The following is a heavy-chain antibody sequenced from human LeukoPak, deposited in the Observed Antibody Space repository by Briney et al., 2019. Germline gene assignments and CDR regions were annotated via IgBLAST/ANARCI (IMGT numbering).Heavy chain of an antibody. J-gene: IGHJ6*02. V-gene: IGHV1-69*13. Sequence: GASVKVSCKASGGTFSSYAISWVRQAPGQGLEWMGGIIPIFGTANYAQKFQGRVTITADESTSTAYMELSSLRSEDTAVYYCARGRERRQWLVRRYFDYGMDVWGQGTTVTVSS. CDR2: IIPIFGTA. D-gene: IGHD6-19*01. CDR3: ARGRERRQWLVRRYFDYGMDV. CDR1: GGTFSSYA.